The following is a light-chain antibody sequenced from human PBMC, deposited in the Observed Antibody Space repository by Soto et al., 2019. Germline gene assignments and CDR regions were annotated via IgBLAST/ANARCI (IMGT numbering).Light chain of an antibody. Sequence: QSVLTQPPSVSGVPGQRVTVSCIGSSSNIGAGYPVQWYQQLPGTAPQLLIYGNTNRHSGVPDRFSGSKSGTSASLAITGLQAEDEADYYCQSYDSSLSGWVFGGGTKLTVL. CDR3: QSYDSSLSGWV. CDR1: SSNIGAGYP. CDR2: GNT. J-gene: IGLJ3*02. V-gene: IGLV1-40*01.